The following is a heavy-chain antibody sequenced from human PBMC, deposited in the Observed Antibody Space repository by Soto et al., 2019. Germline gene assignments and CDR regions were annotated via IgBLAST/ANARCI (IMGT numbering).Heavy chain of an antibody. V-gene: IGHV3-53*01. CDR3: ARDVGGADAYYYYGMDV. Sequence: GGSLRLSCAASGFTVSSNYMSWVRQAPGKGLEWVSVIYSGGSTYYADSVKGRFTISRDNSKNTLYLQMNSLRAEDTAVYYCARDVGGADAYYYYGMDVGGQGTTVTVSS. D-gene: IGHD3-16*01. CDR1: GFTVSSNY. CDR2: IYSGGST. J-gene: IGHJ6*02.